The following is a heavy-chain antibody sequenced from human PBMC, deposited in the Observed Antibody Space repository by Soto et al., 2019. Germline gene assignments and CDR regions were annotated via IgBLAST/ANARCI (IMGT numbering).Heavy chain of an antibody. J-gene: IGHJ5*02. CDR1: GFTFSDYY. CDR3: ARAAVVAVAGKSHNWFDP. D-gene: IGHD6-19*01. CDR2: ISSGSGYT. V-gene: IGHV3-11*06. Sequence: GGSLSLSCTASGFTFSDYYMSWIRRAPGKGLEWVSYISSGSGYTDYADSVKGRFTISRDNAKNSLYLQMNSLGADDTGVYFCARAAVVAVAGKSHNWFDPWGQGTLGTVSS.